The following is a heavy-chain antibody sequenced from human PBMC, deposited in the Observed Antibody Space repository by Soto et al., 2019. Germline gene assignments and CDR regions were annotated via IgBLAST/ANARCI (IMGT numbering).Heavy chain of an antibody. Sequence: GGSLRLSCAASGFTFSSYAMSWVRQAPGKGLEWVSAISGSGGSTYYADSVKGRFTISRDNSKNTLYLQMNSLRAEDTAVYYCAKGRGYCSGGSCYWDLYYYYYMDVWGKGTTVTVSS. J-gene: IGHJ6*03. CDR3: AKGRGYCSGGSCYWDLYYYYYMDV. CDR1: GFTFSSYA. D-gene: IGHD2-15*01. V-gene: IGHV3-23*01. CDR2: ISGSGGST.